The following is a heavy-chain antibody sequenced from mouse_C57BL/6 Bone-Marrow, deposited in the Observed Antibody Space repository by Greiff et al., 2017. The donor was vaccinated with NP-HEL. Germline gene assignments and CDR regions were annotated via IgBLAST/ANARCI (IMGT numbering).Heavy chain of an antibody. CDR2: IRNKANGYTT. CDR3: ARYIPWLPHFDY. V-gene: IGHV7-3*01. Sequence: EVKLMESGGGLVQPGGSLSLSCAASGFTFTDYYMSWVRQPPGKALEWLGFIRNKANGYTTEYSASVKGRFTISRDNSQSILYLQMNALRAEDSATYYCARYIPWLPHFDYWGQGTTLTVSS. CDR1: GFTFTDYY. D-gene: IGHD2-2*01. J-gene: IGHJ2*01.